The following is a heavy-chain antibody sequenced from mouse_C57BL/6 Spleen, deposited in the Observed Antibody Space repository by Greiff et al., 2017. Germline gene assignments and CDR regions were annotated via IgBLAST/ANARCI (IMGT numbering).Heavy chain of an antibody. V-gene: IGHV1-81*01. CDR3: ARRDYDEYYAMDY. CDR1: GYTFTSYG. J-gene: IGHJ4*01. D-gene: IGHD2-4*01. CDR2: IYPRSGNT. Sequence: QVQLQQSGAELARPGASVKLSCKASGYTFTSYGISWVKQRTGQGLEWIGEIYPRSGNTYYNEKFKGKDTLTADKSSSTAYMELRSLTSEDSAVYFCARRDYDEYYAMDYWGQGTSVTVSS.